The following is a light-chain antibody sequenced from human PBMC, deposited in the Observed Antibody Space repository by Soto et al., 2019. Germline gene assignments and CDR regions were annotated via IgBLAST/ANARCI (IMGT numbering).Light chain of an antibody. Sequence: QSVLTQPPSVSGAPGQRVTISCTGSSSNIGAGYDVHWYQQLPGTAPKLLIYGNSNRPSGVPDRFSGSKSGTSASLAITGLQAEDEADYYCATWDDSLIGWVFGGGTKVTVL. V-gene: IGLV1-40*01. J-gene: IGLJ3*02. CDR1: SSNIGAGYD. CDR2: GNS. CDR3: ATWDDSLIGWV.